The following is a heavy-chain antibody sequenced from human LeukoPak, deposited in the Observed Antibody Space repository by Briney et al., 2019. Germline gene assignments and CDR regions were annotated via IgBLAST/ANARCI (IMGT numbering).Heavy chain of an antibody. D-gene: IGHD3-22*01. V-gene: IGHV4-34*01. Sequence: PSETLSLTCAVYGGSFRGYYWSWIRQPPGKGLEWIGEINHSGSTNYNPSLKSRVTISVDTSKNQFSLKLSSVTAADTAVYHCARGDYYYDSSGYSYYFDYWGQGTLVTVSS. CDR3: ARGDYYYDSSGYSYYFDY. CDR1: GGSFRGYY. J-gene: IGHJ4*02. CDR2: INHSGST.